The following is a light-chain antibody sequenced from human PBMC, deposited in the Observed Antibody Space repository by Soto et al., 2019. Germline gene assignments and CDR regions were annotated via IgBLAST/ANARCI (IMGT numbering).Light chain of an antibody. CDR3: QQYNSYPWT. V-gene: IGKV1-5*01. Sequence: DIQMTQSLSTLSASVGDRVTITCRASQTIFRWLAWYQQRPGKAPNLLISDASDLQSGIPSRFSGSGSGAEFTLTIGRLQPDDFATYYCQQYNSYPWTFGQGTKV. J-gene: IGKJ1*01. CDR2: DAS. CDR1: QTIFRW.